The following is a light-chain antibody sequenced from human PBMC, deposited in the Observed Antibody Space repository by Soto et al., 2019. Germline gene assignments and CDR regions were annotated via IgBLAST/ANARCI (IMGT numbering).Light chain of an antibody. J-gene: IGLJ2*01. CDR2: QHS. CDR1: KLGDKY. Sequence: SYELTQAPSVSVSPGQAANITCSGDKLGDKYACWYQQRPGQSPVLVIYQHSKRPSGIPERFAGANSGNTATLTISGNQAMDEADYYCQAWDSSTANVVFGGGTQLTVL. V-gene: IGLV3-1*01. CDR3: QAWDSSTANVV.